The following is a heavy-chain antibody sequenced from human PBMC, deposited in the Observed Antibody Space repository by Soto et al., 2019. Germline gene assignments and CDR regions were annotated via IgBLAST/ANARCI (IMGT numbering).Heavy chain of an antibody. CDR1: GYTFTSYT. Sequence: ASVKVSCKASGYTFTSYTMHWVRQAPGQRLEWMGWISAYNGNTNYAQKLQGRVTMTTDTSTSTAYMELRSLRSDDTAVYYCASTRYSSSWYGDLYYFDYWGQGTLVTVSS. CDR2: ISAYNGNT. D-gene: IGHD6-13*01. V-gene: IGHV1-18*01. J-gene: IGHJ4*02. CDR3: ASTRYSSSWYGDLYYFDY.